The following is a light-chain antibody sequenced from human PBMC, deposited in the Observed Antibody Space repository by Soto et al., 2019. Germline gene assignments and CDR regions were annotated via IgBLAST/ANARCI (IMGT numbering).Light chain of an antibody. CDR2: AAS. Sequence: DIQMTQSPSSLSASVGDRVTITCRASQSISSYLNWYQQKPGKAPKILIYAASSLQSGVPSRFSGSGSGTDFTLTISSLQPEDFATYYCQQSYRTPLFGPGTKVDI. V-gene: IGKV1-39*01. CDR3: QQSYRTPL. J-gene: IGKJ3*01. CDR1: QSISSY.